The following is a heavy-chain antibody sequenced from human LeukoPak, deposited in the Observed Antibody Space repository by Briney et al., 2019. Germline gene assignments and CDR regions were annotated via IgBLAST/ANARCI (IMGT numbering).Heavy chain of an antibody. CDR2: IYYSGST. D-gene: IGHD2-15*01. CDR3: ARGVVAATALDY. J-gene: IGHJ4*02. Sequence: SETLSLTCTVSGGSISSSSYYWGWIRQPPGKGLEWIGSIYYSGSTYYNPSLKSRVTISVDRSKNQFSLKLSSVTAADTAVYYCARGVVAATALDYWGQGTLVTVSS. CDR1: GGSISSSSYY. V-gene: IGHV4-39*07.